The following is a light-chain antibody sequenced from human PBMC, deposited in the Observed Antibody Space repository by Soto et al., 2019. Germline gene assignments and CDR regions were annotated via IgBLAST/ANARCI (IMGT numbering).Light chain of an antibody. Sequence: QSVLTQPPSASGTPGQRVTISCSGSSSNIGSNTVNWYQHLPRAAPKLLIQSNNQRPSGVPDRFSGSQSGTSASLAIRGLQSEDEADYYCAVWDDSLNGYVVGTGTKVTV. V-gene: IGLV1-44*01. CDR3: AVWDDSLNGYV. CDR1: SSNIGSNT. J-gene: IGLJ1*01. CDR2: SNN.